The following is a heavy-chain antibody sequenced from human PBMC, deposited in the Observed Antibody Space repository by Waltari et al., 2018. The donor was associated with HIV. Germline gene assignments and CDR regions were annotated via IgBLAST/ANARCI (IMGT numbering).Heavy chain of an antibody. CDR2: IRSLSYGGTS. D-gene: IGHD2-2*01. CDR3: VRDSLPKCAAGSCYRK. Sequence: VRLEESGGGVVPPGGSLTLTCVPSGSNFQQYALSWLGQSPRKAPEWVGFIRSLSYGGTSDYAASTKGRVIISRDDSQSVVYLDVTSLKSEDTGVYYCVRDSLPKCAAGSCYRKWGQGT. CDR1: GSNFQQYA. V-gene: IGHV3-49*03. J-gene: IGHJ1*01.